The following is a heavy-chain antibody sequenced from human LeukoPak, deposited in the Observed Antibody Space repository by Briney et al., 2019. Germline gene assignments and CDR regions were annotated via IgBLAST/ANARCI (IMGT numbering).Heavy chain of an antibody. CDR3: ARHSSGYYHYDY. J-gene: IGHJ4*02. V-gene: IGHV3-74*01. D-gene: IGHD3-22*01. Sequence: GGSLRLSCAASGFTFSNAWMNWARQAPGKGLEWVSRINSDGRSTSYADPVKGRFTISRDNSKNTLHLQMNSLRAEDTAVYYCARHSSGYYHYDYWGPGTPVTVAS. CDR1: GFTFSNAW. CDR2: INSDGRST.